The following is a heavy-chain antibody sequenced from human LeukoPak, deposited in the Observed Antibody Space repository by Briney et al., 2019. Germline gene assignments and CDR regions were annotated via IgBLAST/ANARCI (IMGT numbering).Heavy chain of an antibody. CDR2: ISGXGGAT. D-gene: IGHD3-10*01. V-gene: IGHV3-23*01. CDR3: AKGGGYYGSGTYEAAFDY. CDR1: GFTFSSYA. J-gene: IGHJ4*02. Sequence: GGSLRLSCAASGFTFSSYAXSWVXQAPGXGLEWVSVISGXGGATYNADYVKGRFTISRDNSKNMLYLQMNSLRAEDTAVYYCAKGGGYYGSGTYEAAFDYWGQGTLVTVSS.